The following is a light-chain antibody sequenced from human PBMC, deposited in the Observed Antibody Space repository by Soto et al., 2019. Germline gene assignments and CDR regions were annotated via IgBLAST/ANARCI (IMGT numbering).Light chain of an antibody. CDR3: QHYNNWPPWS. J-gene: IGKJ1*01. CDR1: QSVSIN. Sequence: EIVMTQSPATLSLSPGERATLSCRASQSVSINLAWYQQRPGQAPRPLIQGASTRATGVPARFSGSGSGTEFTLTISSLQSEDSAVYYCQHYNNWPPWSFGQGTKVEIK. CDR2: GAS. V-gene: IGKV3-15*01.